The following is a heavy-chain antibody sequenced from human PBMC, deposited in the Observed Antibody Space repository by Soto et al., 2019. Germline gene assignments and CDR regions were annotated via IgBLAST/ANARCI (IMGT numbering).Heavy chain of an antibody. Sequence: GGSLRLSCAASGFTFSSYSMNWVRQAPGKGLEWVSYISSSSSTIYYADSVKGRFTISRDNAKNSLYLQMNSLRAEDTAVYYCARDLYRSVQGQSSGYCSSTSCQTNWFDPWGQGTLVTVSS. V-gene: IGHV3-48*01. CDR1: GFTFSSYS. D-gene: IGHD2-2*01. CDR3: ARDLYRSVQGQSSGYCSSTSCQTNWFDP. CDR2: ISSSSSTI. J-gene: IGHJ5*02.